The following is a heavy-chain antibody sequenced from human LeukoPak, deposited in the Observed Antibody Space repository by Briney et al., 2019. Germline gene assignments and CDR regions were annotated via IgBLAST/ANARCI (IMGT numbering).Heavy chain of an antibody. CDR2: IDYSGSS. CDR3: ARDLRGSSGFYYGD. Sequence: SETLSLTCTVTGASISTNSYYWGWIRQPPGKGLEWIGSIDYSGSSYYNPSLKSRVTISVDTSKNQFSLKLSSVTAADTAVYYCARDLRGSSGFYYGDWGQGTLVTVSS. J-gene: IGHJ4*02. CDR1: GASISTNSYY. V-gene: IGHV4-39*07. D-gene: IGHD3-22*01.